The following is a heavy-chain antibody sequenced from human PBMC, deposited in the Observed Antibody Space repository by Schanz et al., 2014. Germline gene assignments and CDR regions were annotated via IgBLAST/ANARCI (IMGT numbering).Heavy chain of an antibody. CDR3: ATDYSGGGCHI. J-gene: IGHJ3*02. V-gene: IGHV3-30*04. Sequence: QVHLVESGGGVVQPGGSLRLSCVASGFSFSGFAVHWVRLAPGKGLEWVSIVSHDGFTKHYADSVRGRFTLSRDNSKNTVYLQMNSLRAEDTALYFCATDYSGGGCHIWGQGTMVTVSS. D-gene: IGHD6-19*01. CDR2: VSHDGFTK. CDR1: GFSFSGFA.